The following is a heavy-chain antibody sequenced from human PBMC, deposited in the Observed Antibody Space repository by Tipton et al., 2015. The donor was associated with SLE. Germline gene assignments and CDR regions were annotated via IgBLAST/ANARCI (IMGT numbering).Heavy chain of an antibody. J-gene: IGHJ4*02. CDR3: ARDTAGDTIVGSVGSSFDY. CDR1: GYTFTDYS. D-gene: IGHD1-26*01. CDR2: VSPYNGNR. Sequence: QLVQSGAEVKKPGESLKVSCKASGYTFTDYSISWVRQAPGQGLEWMRWVSPYNGNRDSAQKFQGRVTLTTDTSTSAVYLELRSLTFDDTAVYYCARDTAGDTIVGSVGSSFDYWGQGTLVTVSS. V-gene: IGHV1-18*01.